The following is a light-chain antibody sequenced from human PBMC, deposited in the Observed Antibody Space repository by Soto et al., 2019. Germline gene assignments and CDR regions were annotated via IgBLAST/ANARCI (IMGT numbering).Light chain of an antibody. V-gene: IGLV3-27*01. J-gene: IGLJ2*01. CDR1: VLAKKY. Sequence: SYELTQPSSVSVSTGQTARITCSGDVLAKKYARWFQQKPGQAPVLVIYKDSERPSGIPERFSGSSSGTTVTLTISGAQVEDEADYYCYSAADNNVVFGGGTKVTVL. CDR3: YSAADNNVV. CDR2: KDS.